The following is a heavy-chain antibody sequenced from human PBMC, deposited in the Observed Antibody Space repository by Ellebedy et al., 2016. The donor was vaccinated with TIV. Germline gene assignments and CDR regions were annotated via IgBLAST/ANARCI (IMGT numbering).Heavy chain of an antibody. J-gene: IGHJ5*02. CDR2: ICQDGSDQ. CDR3: ARRESYGDYAVQVNSWFDR. CDR1: GFSFRSYW. Sequence: GESLKISCAASGFSFRSYWMSWVRQAPGKGLEWVANICQDGSDQYSVDSVKGRFTISRDNANKLLFLQMNSLRVEDTAVYYCARRESYGDYAVQVNSWFDRWGQGALVTVSS. V-gene: IGHV3-7*01. D-gene: IGHD4-17*01.